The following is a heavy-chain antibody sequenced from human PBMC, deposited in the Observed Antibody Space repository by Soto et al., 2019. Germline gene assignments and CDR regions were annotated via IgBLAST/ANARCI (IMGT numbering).Heavy chain of an antibody. J-gene: IGHJ5*02. D-gene: IGHD3-9*01. CDR2: INHSGST. CDR3: ARXQPKLRYFDWLGNWFDP. Sequence: SETLSLTCAVYGGSFSGYYWSWIRQPPGKGLEWIGEINHSGSTNYNPSLKSRVTISVDTSKNQFSLKLSSVTAADTAVYYCARXQPKLRYFDWLGNWFDPWGQGTLVTVSS. CDR1: GGSFSGYY. V-gene: IGHV4-34*01.